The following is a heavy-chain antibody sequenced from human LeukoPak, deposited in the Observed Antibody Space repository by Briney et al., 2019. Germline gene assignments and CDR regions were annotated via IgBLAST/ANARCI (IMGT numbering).Heavy chain of an antibody. CDR1: GFTFSSYA. D-gene: IGHD2-8*01. Sequence: GGSLTLSCAVSGFTFSSYAMSWVRQAPGQGLEWVSAISDSGDYTSYADSVRGRFTISRDNSRNTLYLQMISLRPEDTAVYYCAKDTSIGKYCTNGLCSPFDYWGQGTLVTVSS. CDR2: ISDSGDYT. V-gene: IGHV3-23*01. J-gene: IGHJ4*02. CDR3: AKDTSIGKYCTNGLCSPFDY.